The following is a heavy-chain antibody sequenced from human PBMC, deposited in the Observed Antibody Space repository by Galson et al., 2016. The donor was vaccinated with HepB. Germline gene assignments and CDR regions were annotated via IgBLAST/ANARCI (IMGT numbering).Heavy chain of an antibody. D-gene: IGHD3-22*01. V-gene: IGHV3-23*01. Sequence: SLRLSCAASGFTFSSYAMSWVRQAPGKGLEWVSAISGSGGSTYYADSVKGRFTISTDNSKNMMYLQMKSLRAEDTAVYYCAKMIGSSGYYSDAFDIWGQGTMVTVSS. CDR1: GFTFSSYA. CDR2: ISGSGGST. CDR3: AKMIGSSGYYSDAFDI. J-gene: IGHJ3*02.